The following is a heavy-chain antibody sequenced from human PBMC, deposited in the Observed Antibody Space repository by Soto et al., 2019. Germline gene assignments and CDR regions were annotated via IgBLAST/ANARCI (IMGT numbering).Heavy chain of an antibody. Sequence: GASVKVSCKASGYTFTGYYMHWVRQAPGQGLEWMGWISPYNGNTNYAQRPQGRVTLTTDTSTETAYMGLMSLRSDDTALYYCAREDGYCSGGSCHSGGWLEPWGQGTLVTVSS. CDR3: AREDGYCSGGSCHSGGWLEP. D-gene: IGHD2-15*01. J-gene: IGHJ5*02. CDR1: GYTFTGYY. V-gene: IGHV1-18*04. CDR2: ISPYNGNT.